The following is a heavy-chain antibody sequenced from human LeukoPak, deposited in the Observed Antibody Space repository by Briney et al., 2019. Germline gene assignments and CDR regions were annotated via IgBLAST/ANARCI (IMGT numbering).Heavy chain of an antibody. Sequence: ASVKVSCKASGYTFTSYDINWVRQATGQGLEWMGWMNPNSGNTGYAQKFQDRVTMTRNTSISTAYMELSSLRSEDTAVYYCALLRINGNWYFDLWGGGTLSLSPQ. J-gene: IGHJ2*01. CDR3: ALLRINGNWYFDL. CDR2: MNPNSGNT. D-gene: IGHD3-16*01. CDR1: GYTFTSYD. V-gene: IGHV1-8*01.